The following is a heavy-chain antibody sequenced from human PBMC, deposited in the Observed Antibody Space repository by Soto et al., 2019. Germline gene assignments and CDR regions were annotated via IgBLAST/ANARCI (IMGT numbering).Heavy chain of an antibody. V-gene: IGHV3-74*01. CDR2: VNSDGSST. D-gene: IGHD2-2*01. CDR1: GFTSSNYW. CDR3: ARVPHCNSTRCYSYFDL. Sequence: EVQLVETGGGLVQPGGSLRLSCTASGFTSSNYWIHWVRQAPGKGLVWVSRVNSDGSSTLYADSVKGRFTVSRDNGQNTLYLQMNSLRAEDTAVYHCARVPHCNSTRCYSYFDLWGRGTRVPFSS. J-gene: IGHJ2*01.